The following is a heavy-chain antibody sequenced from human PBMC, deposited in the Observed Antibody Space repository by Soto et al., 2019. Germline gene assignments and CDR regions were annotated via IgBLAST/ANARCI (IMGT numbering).Heavy chain of an antibody. D-gene: IGHD5-18*01. V-gene: IGHV4-39*01. CDR2: IYYSGST. CDR3: ARHVGWIQLWKAPPDY. J-gene: IGHJ4*02. CDR1: GGSISSSSYY. Sequence: QLQLQESGPGLVKPSETLSLTCTVSGGSISSSSYYWGWIRQPPGKGLEWIGSIYYSGSTYYNPSLKSRVTISVDTSKNQFSLKLSSVTAADTAVYYCARHVGWIQLWKAPPDYWGQGTLVTVSS.